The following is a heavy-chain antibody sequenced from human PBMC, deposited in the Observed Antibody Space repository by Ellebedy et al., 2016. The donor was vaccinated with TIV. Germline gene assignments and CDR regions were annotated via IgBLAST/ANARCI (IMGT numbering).Heavy chain of an antibody. CDR2: ISGSGGST. V-gene: IGHV3-23*01. CDR3: ARGGVAARPHGMDV. D-gene: IGHD6-6*01. CDR1: GFTFSSYA. J-gene: IGHJ6*02. Sequence: GESLKISXAASGFTFSSYAMSWVRQAPGKGLEWVSAISGSGGSTYYADSVKGRFTISRDNSKNTLYLQMNSLRAGDTAVYYCARGGVAARPHGMDVWGQGTTVTVSS.